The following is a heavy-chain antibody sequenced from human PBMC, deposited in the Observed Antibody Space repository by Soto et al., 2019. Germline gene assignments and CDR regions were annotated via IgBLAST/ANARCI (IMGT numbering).Heavy chain of an antibody. J-gene: IGHJ6*02. V-gene: IGHV5-10-1*01. CDR3: ARRGYSYGLSFYYYYGMDV. CDR2: IDPSDSYT. D-gene: IGHD5-18*01. CDR1: GYSFTSYW. Sequence: PGETLKISCKGSGYSFTSYWISWVRQMPGKGLEWMGRIDPSDSYTNYSPSFQGHVTISADKSISTAYLQWSSLKASDTAMYYCARRGYSYGLSFYYYYGMDVWGQGTTGTVS.